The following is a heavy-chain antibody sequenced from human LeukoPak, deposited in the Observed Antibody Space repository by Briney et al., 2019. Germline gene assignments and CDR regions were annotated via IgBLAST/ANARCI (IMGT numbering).Heavy chain of an antibody. D-gene: IGHD2-8*02. CDR3: ARRGRQYCTGGHCYRTSAFDI. CDR2: IYYRGST. V-gene: IGHV4-38-2*02. CDR1: GYSISSGYY. Sequence: PSETLSLTCTVSGYSISSGYYWGWIRQPPGRELEWIASIYYRGSTHYNPSLASLKSRVTISVDTSKNQFSLKLTSVTAADTAVYYCARRGRQYCTGGHCYRTSAFDIWGQGTMVTVSS. J-gene: IGHJ3*02.